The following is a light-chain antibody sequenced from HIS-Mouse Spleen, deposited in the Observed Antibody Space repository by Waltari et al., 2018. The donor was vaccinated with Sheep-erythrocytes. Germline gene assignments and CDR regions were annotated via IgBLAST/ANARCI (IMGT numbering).Light chain of an antibody. CDR1: SSDVGGYTY. V-gene: IGLV2-11*01. J-gene: IGLJ1*01. Sequence: QSALTQPRSVSGSPGQSVTIPCTGTSSDVGGYTYVSWYQQHPGKAPKLMIYDVSTRPAGVPDRFSGSKSGNTASLTISGLQAEDEADYYCCSYAGSYNHVFATGTKVTVL. CDR2: DVS. CDR3: CSYAGSYNHV.